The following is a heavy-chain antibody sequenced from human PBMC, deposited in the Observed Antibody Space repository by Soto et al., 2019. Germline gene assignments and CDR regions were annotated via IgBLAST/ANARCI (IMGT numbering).Heavy chain of an antibody. Sequence: GGSLRLSCTASGFTFGDYAMSWFRQAPGKGLEWVGFIRSKAYGGTTEYAASVKGRFTISRDDSKSIAYLQMNSLKTEDTAVYYCTRAVVVVAATNDYWGQGTLVTVSS. CDR2: IRSKAYGGTT. CDR3: TRAVVVVAATNDY. J-gene: IGHJ4*02. D-gene: IGHD2-15*01. V-gene: IGHV3-49*03. CDR1: GFTFGDYA.